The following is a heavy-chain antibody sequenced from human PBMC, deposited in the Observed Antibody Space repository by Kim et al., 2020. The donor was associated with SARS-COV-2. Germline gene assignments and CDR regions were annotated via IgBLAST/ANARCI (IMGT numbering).Heavy chain of an antibody. D-gene: IGHD2-15*01. CDR1: GFTFSSYA. V-gene: IGHV3-23*01. J-gene: IGHJ4*02. CDR3: AKDSSLGYCSGGSCDYFDY. Sequence: GGSLRLSCAASGFTFSSYAMSWVRQAPGKGLEWVSAISGSGGSTYYADSVKGRFTISRDNSKNTLYLQMNSLRAEDTAVYYCAKDSSLGYCSGGSCDYFDYWGQGTLVTVSS. CDR2: ISGSGGST.